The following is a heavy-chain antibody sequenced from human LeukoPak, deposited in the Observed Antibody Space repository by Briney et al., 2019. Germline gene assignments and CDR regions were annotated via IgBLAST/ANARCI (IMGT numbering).Heavy chain of an antibody. CDR2: ISYDGGNE. V-gene: IGHV3-30-3*01. CDR3: AKGGKWDVTPFDY. CDR1: GFTFSNYA. D-gene: IGHD1-26*01. J-gene: IGHJ4*02. Sequence: PGGSLRLSCAASGFTFSNYAMHWVRQAPGKGLEWVTDISYDGGNEYYADSVKGRFTISRDNSKNTLYLQVNSLRAEDTAVYYCAKGGKWDVTPFDYWGQGTLVTVSS.